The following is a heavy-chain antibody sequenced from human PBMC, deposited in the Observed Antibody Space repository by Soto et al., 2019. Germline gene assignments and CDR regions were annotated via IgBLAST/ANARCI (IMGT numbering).Heavy chain of an antibody. CDR1: GGTIIDGDYH. J-gene: IGHJ4*02. CDR2: IHYNGNT. CDR3: ARRYYGYGFGS. D-gene: IGHD3-10*01. V-gene: IGHV4-39*01. Sequence: EPQSLPSTVSGGTIIDGDYHRGMISQPPGRGLEWIGTIHYNGNTYYNPSLKSRVTISLDTSKNQFSLKVDSVTAADTAVYHCARRYYGYGFGSWGQGTLVTVSS.